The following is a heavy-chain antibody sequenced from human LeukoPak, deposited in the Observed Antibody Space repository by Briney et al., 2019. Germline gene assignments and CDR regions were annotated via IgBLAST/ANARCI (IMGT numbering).Heavy chain of an antibody. CDR3: ARRYSGFTFGEGTDAFDI. CDR1: GGTFSSYA. CDR2: IIPIFGTA. Sequence: SVKVSCKASGGTFSSYAISWVRQAPRQGLEWMGGIIPIFGTANYAQKFQGRVTITADESTSTAYMELSSLRSEDTAVYYCARRYSGFTFGEGTDAFDIWGQGTMVTVSS. D-gene: IGHD3-16*01. J-gene: IGHJ3*02. V-gene: IGHV1-69*13.